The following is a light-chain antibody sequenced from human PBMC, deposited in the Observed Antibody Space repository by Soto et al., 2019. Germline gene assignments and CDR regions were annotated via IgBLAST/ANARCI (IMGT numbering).Light chain of an antibody. CDR3: ETWDSNIGV. CDR2: LEGSGNY. J-gene: IGLJ3*02. V-gene: IGLV4-60*03. CDR1: SGHTSHI. Sequence: QPVLTQSSSASASLGSSVKLTCSLDSGHTSHIIAWQQQQPGQAPRYLMKLEGSGNYNKGSGVPDRFSGSSSGADRYLTISNLQSEDVADYYCETWDSNIGVFGEGTQLTVL.